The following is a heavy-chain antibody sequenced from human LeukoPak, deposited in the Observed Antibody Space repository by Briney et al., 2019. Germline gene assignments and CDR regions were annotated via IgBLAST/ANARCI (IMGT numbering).Heavy chain of an antibody. CDR3: ARRAGAYSHPYDY. CDR2: IYSDNT. V-gene: IGHV3-53*01. J-gene: IGHJ4*02. D-gene: IGHD4/OR15-4a*01. Sequence: GGSLRLSCAASGFTVSSNYMSWVRQAPGKGLEWASFIYSDNTHYSDSVKGRFTISRDNSKNTLYLQMNSLRAEDTAVYYCARRAGAYSHPYDYWGQGTLVTVSS. CDR1: GFTVSSNY.